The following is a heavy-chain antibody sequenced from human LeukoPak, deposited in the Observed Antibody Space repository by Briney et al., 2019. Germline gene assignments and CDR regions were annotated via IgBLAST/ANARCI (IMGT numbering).Heavy chain of an antibody. CDR2: ISYDGSNK. D-gene: IGHD6-19*01. Sequence: GGSLRLSCAASGFTFSSYAMHWVRQAPGKGLEWVAVISYDGSNKYYADSVKGRFTISRDNSKNTLYLQMNSLRAEDTAVYYCARGAEQWLAFYYGMDVWGQGTTVTVSS. V-gene: IGHV3-30*04. CDR3: ARGAEQWLAFYYGMDV. CDR1: GFTFSSYA. J-gene: IGHJ6*02.